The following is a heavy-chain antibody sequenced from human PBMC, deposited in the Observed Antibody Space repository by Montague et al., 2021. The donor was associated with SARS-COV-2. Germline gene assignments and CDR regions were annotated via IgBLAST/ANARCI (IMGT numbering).Heavy chain of an antibody. V-gene: IGHV4-34*01. J-gene: IGHJ4*02. CDR2: IHHSVNT. D-gene: IGHD2-2*01. CDR1: RGSFHIFS. Sequence: SETLSLTCTVYRGSFHIFSWGWIRQSPGKGLEWIGEIHHSVNTKYNPSLESRVTISVDTSKNQFSLNLTSVTAADTAMYYCARGTRVVESTPGFGYWGQGTLVAVSS. CDR3: ARGTRVVESTPGFGY.